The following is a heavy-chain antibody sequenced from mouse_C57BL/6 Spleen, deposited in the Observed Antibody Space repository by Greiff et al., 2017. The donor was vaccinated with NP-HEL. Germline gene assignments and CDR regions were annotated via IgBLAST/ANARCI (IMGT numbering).Heavy chain of an antibody. D-gene: IGHD2-4*01. CDR1: GYTFTSYW. J-gene: IGHJ2*01. CDR2: IHPNSGST. Sequence: QVQLQQPGAELVKPGASVKLSCKASGYTFTSYWMHWVKQRPGQGLEWIGMIHPNSGSTNYNEKFKSKATLTVDKSSSTTYMQLSSLTSEDTAVYYCATNYYDCDVDYWGQGTTLTVSS. V-gene: IGHV1-64*01. CDR3: ATNYYDCDVDY.